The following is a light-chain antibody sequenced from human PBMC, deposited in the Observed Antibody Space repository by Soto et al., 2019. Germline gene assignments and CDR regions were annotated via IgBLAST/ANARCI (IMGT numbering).Light chain of an antibody. CDR3: QQTNTFPPA. CDR2: AAS. V-gene: IGKV1-12*01. J-gene: IGKJ4*01. Sequence: DIQMTQSPSSVSASVGDRVTITCRASQGISIWLAWYQQKPGKAPNLLIYAASNLRSGVPSRFSGSGSGAYFTLTITNLQPEDFATYYCQQTNTFPPAFGGGTQVEIK. CDR1: QGISIW.